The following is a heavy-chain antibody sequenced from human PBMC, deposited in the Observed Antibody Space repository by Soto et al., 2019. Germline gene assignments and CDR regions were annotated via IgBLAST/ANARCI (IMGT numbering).Heavy chain of an antibody. J-gene: IGHJ5*02. CDR1: GDSVSSNSAA. Sequence: SQTLSLPCVISGDSVSSNSAAWNWIRQSPSGGLEWLGRTYYKSQWYNDYAVSVSSRITINPDTSPNQFSLQLNSVTPDDTAIDYCASEVEPEYSPGWVDLWGQGIRGTGSS. D-gene: IGHD6-6*01. V-gene: IGHV6-1*01. CDR3: ASEVEPEYSPGWVDL. CDR2: TYYKSQWYN.